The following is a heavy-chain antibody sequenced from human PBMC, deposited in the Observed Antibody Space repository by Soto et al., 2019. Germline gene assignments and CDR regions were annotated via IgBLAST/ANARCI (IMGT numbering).Heavy chain of an antibody. V-gene: IGHV3-23*01. J-gene: IGHJ4*02. CDR1: GFTFSNSA. D-gene: IGHD5-12*01. CDR3: AKQASGAYDSYFDS. CDR2: ISGGGGST. Sequence: GGSLRLSCAASGFTFSNSAMTWVRQAPGEGLEWVSTISGGGGSTYYADSVKGRFTISRDNSKNILYLQMNSLRGEDTAVYYCAKQASGAYDSYFDSWGQGTLVTVSS.